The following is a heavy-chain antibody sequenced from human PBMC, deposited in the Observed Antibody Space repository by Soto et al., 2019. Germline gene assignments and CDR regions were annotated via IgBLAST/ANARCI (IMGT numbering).Heavy chain of an antibody. D-gene: IGHD3-22*01. J-gene: IGHJ4*02. Sequence: ASVKVSCTASGYTFTSYTMPWARQAPGQRLEWMGWINAGNGNTKYSQKFQGRVTITRDTSASTAYMELSSLRSEDTAVYYCSSGSYYYDSTGYSDPPGHFWGEGTLVTVPS. CDR2: INAGNGNT. V-gene: IGHV1-3*01. CDR1: GYTFTSYT. CDR3: SSGSYYYDSTGYSDPPGHF.